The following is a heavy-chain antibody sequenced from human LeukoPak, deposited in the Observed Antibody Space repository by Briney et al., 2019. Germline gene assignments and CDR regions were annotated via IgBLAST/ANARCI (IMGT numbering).Heavy chain of an antibody. V-gene: IGHV4-39*01. D-gene: IGHD3-22*01. CDR1: GGSISSSAYY. CDR3: ARQYHSSGYYYVFDY. Sequence: SETLSLTCSVSGGSISSSAYYWGWIRQPPGQGLEWIGSIYYSGNTYCNPSLKSRVTISVDTSKNQFSLKLSSVTAADTAVYYCARQYHSSGYYYVFDYWGQGTLVTVSS. J-gene: IGHJ4*02. CDR2: IYYSGNT.